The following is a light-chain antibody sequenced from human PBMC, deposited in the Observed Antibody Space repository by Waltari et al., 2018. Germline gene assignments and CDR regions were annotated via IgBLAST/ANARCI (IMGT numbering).Light chain of an antibody. J-gene: IGKJ1*01. CDR3: QHYLRLPVT. CDR1: QSVTRA. Sequence: EVVLPQSPGTLSLSPGESATLSCRTSQSVTRALAWYQQKPGQAPRLLRATGIPDRFSGSGSGTDFSLTISSLEPEDFAVYYCQHYLRLPVTFGQGTKVEVK. V-gene: IGKV3-20*01.